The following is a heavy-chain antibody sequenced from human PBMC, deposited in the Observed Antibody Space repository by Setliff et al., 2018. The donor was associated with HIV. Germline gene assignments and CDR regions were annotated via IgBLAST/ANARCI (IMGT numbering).Heavy chain of an antibody. CDR3: VRDPGCSSGWSGTTFDY. D-gene: IGHD6-19*01. V-gene: IGHV4-61*09. Sequence: PSETLSLTCTVSGGSISSGPYYWSWIRQPAGKGLEWIGHIYTTGSTNYNPSLKSRVTISVDTSKNQFSLKLTSVTAADTAVYYCVRDPGCSSGWSGTTFDYWGQGTLVTVS. CDR2: IYTTGST. CDR1: GGSISSGPYY. J-gene: IGHJ4*02.